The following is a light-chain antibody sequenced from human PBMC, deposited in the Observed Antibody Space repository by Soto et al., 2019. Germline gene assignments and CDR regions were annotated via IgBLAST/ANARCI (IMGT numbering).Light chain of an antibody. CDR1: QSVSSN. J-gene: IGKJ5*01. CDR2: GAS. CDR3: QKYNNWPPIT. V-gene: IGKV3-15*01. Sequence: EIVLTQSPATLSLSPGERATLFCRASQSVSSNLAWYQQKPGQAPRLLXYGASTRATGIPARFSGSGSGTEFTLTISSLQSEDFAVYYCQKYNNWPPITFGQGTRLEIK.